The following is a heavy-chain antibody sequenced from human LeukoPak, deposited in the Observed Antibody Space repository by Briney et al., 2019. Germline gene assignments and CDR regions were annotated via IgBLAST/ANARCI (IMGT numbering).Heavy chain of an antibody. J-gene: IGHJ6*03. CDR1: GLTFSGYS. V-gene: IGHV3-30*02. Sequence: PGGSLRLSCAGSGLTFSGYSLNWVRQAPGKGLEWVAFIRYDGSNKYYADSVKGRFTISRDNSKNTLYLQMNSLRAEDTAVYYCAKDSYDILTGYHLGFSYYYYMDVWGKGTTVTVSS. D-gene: IGHD3-9*01. CDR2: IRYDGSNK. CDR3: AKDSYDILTGYHLGFSYYYYMDV.